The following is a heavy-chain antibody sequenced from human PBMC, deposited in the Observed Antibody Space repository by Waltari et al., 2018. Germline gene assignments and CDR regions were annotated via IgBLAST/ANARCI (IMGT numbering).Heavy chain of an antibody. V-gene: IGHV4-59*01. CDR2: IHYGGSA. CDR3: ARSKVVVRGVIGFDP. D-gene: IGHD3-10*01. Sequence: QVQLQESGPGLVKPSETLSLTCTVSGDSITSSYWTWIRQPPGKGLEWIGNIHYGGSANSNPSLNSRVTISVDTSKNQFSLKLSSVTAADMAMYYCARSKVVVRGVIGFDPWGPGTLVTVSS. J-gene: IGHJ5*02. CDR1: GDSITSSY.